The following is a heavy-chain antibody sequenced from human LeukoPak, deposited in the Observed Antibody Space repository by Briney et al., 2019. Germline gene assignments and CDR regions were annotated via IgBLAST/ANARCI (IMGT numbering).Heavy chain of an antibody. D-gene: IGHD3-22*01. Sequence: GGSLRLSCAASGFTFSSYSMNWVRQAPGKGLEWVSSISSSSSCIYYADSVKGRFTISRDNAKNSLYLQMNSLRAEDTAVYYCARGVDYYENSGTIDYWGQGTLVTVSS. CDR2: ISSSSSCI. CDR1: GFTFSSYS. J-gene: IGHJ4*02. CDR3: ARGVDYYENSGTIDY. V-gene: IGHV3-21*01.